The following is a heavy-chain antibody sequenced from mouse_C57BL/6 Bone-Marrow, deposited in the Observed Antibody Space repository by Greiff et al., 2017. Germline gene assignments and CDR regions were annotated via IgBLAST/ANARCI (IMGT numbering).Heavy chain of an antibody. CDR2: IDPANGNT. V-gene: IGHV14-3*01. D-gene: IGHD3-2*02. CDR1: GFNIKNTY. J-gene: IGHJ2*01. CDR3: ARDSSGYESY. Sequence: VQLQQSVAELVRPGASVKLSCTAPGFNIKNTYMHWVQQRPEQGLEWIGRIDPANGNTKYAPKFQGKATITADTSSNTAYLQLSSLTSEDTAIYYSARDSSGYESYWGQGTTLTVSS.